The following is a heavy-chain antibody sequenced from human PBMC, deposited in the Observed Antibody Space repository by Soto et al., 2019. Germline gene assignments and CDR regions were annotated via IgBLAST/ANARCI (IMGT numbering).Heavy chain of an antibody. V-gene: IGHV3-74*01. J-gene: IGHJ6*02. CDR2: IDNAGSSA. Sequence: EVQLVESGGGLVQPGGSLRLSCAASGFTFSIYWMHWVRQAPGKGPVWVSRIDNAGSSARYADSVKGRFTISRDNAENTVYLRRNSVRAEDTAVWYCTRVGGSVSGMDVWGQGPTVTVSS. CDR1: GFTFSIYW. CDR3: TRVGGSVSGMDV. D-gene: IGHD1-26*01.